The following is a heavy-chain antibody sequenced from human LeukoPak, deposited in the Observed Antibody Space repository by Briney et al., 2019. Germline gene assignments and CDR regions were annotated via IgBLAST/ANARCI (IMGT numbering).Heavy chain of an antibody. CDR3: AKLRGDYVVDWFDP. D-gene: IGHD4-17*01. V-gene: IGHV3-23*03. J-gene: IGHJ5*02. Sequence: GGTMRLSCAASGFTFSAYGMTWVRQAPGKGLEWVSVIYSGGSTYYADSVKGRFTISRDNSKNTLYLQMNSLRAEDTAVYYCAKLRGDYVVDWFDPWGQGTLVTVSS. CDR2: IYSGGST. CDR1: GFTFSAYG.